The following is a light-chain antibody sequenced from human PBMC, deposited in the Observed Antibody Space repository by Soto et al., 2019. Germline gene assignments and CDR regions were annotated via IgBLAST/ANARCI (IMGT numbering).Light chain of an antibody. CDR1: SSNIGSNT. Sequence: QSVLTQPPSASGTPGQRVTISCSGSSSNIGSNTVNWYQQLPGTDPKLLIYSNNQRPSGVPDRFSGSKSGTSASLAISGLQSEDEDDYYCAAWDDSRNGVVFGGGTKLTVL. V-gene: IGLV1-44*01. CDR2: SNN. J-gene: IGLJ2*01. CDR3: AAWDDSRNGVV.